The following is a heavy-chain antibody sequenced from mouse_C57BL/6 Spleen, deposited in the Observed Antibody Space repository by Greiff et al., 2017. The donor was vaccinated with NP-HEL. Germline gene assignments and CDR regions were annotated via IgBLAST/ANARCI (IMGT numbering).Heavy chain of an antibody. J-gene: IGHJ2*01. CDR2: INPSTGGT. CDR3: AIYSNYGY. D-gene: IGHD2-5*01. Sequence: EVQLQQSGPELVKPGASVKISCKASGYSFTGYYMNWVKQSPEKSLEWIGEINPSTGGTTYNQKFKAKATLTVDKSSSTAYMQLKSLTSEDSAVYYCAIYSNYGYWGQGTTLTVSS. V-gene: IGHV1-42*01. CDR1: GYSFTGYY.